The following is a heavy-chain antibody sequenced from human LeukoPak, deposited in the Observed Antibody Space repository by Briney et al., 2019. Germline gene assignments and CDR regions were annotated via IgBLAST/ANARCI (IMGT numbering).Heavy chain of an antibody. CDR2: IIPIFGTA. Sequence: AASVKASCKASGYTFTSFDINWVRQATGQGLEWMGGIIPIFGTANYAQKFQGRVTITADESTSTAYMELSSLRSEDTAVYYCARAGHQAYDFWSGYSRYYYGMDVWGQGTTVTVSS. D-gene: IGHD3-3*01. J-gene: IGHJ6*02. V-gene: IGHV1-69*13. CDR3: ARAGHQAYDFWSGYSRYYYGMDV. CDR1: GYTFTSFD.